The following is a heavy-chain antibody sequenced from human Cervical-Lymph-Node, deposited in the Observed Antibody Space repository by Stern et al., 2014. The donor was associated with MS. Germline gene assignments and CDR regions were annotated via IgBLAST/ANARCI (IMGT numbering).Heavy chain of an antibody. D-gene: IGHD3-10*01. CDR3: ARGGVLLWFGELSWFDP. V-gene: IGHV3-21*01. Sequence: VQLVESGGGLVKPGGSLRLSCAASGFTFSSYSMNWVRQAPGKGLEWVSSISSSSSYIYYADSVKGRFTISRDNAKNSLYLQMNSLRAEDTAVYYCARGGVLLWFGELSWFDPWGQGTLVTVSS. CDR2: ISSSSSYI. J-gene: IGHJ5*02. CDR1: GFTFSSYS.